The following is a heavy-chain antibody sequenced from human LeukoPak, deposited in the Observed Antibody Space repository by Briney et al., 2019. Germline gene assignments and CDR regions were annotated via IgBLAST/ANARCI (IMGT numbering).Heavy chain of an antibody. Sequence: SVKVSCKASGGTFSSYAISCVRQAPGQGLEWMGRIIPILGIANYAQKFQGRVTITADKSTSTAYMELSSLRSEDTAVYYCVITGETHFDYWGQGTLVTVSS. CDR1: GGTFSSYA. J-gene: IGHJ4*02. V-gene: IGHV1-69*04. D-gene: IGHD1-20*01. CDR3: VITGETHFDY. CDR2: IIPILGIA.